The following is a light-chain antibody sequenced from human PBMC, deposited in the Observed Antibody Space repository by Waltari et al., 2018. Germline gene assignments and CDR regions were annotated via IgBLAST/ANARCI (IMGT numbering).Light chain of an antibody. V-gene: IGLV2-14*01. CDR1: GSDVGGYDY. CDR2: GVS. Sequence: QSALTQPASVSGSPGQSITISCTGTGSDVGGYDYVAWYQQHPGKAPKLVIYGVSTRPSGVSYRFSASKPGNTASLTISGLQAEDEADYYCSSYTPITISNWVFGGGTKLTVL. CDR3: SSYTPITISNWV. J-gene: IGLJ3*02.